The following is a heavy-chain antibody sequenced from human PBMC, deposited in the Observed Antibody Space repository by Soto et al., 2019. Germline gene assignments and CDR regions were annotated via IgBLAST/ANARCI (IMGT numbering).Heavy chain of an antibody. CDR1: GFTFDDYG. J-gene: IGHJ6*02. CDR2: ISYDGNNK. Sequence: GGSLRLSCAASGFTFDDYGMSWVRQAPGKGLEWVAVISYDGNNKYYADSVKGRFTISRDNSKNTLYLQMNSVRAEDTAVYSCARAGCDGGSCYTLVGLRYGMDVWGQGTTVTVSS. D-gene: IGHD2-15*01. V-gene: IGHV3-30*03. CDR3: ARAGCDGGSCYTLVGLRYGMDV.